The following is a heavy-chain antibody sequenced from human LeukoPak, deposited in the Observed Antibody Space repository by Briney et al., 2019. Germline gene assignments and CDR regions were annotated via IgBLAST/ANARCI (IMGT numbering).Heavy chain of an antibody. Sequence: ASVKVSCKVSGYTLTELSMHWVRQAPGKGLEWVGGFDPEDGETIYAQKFQGRVTMTEDTSTDTAYMELSSLRSEDTAVYYCATGYCSSTSCYKWFDPWGQGTLVTVSS. J-gene: IGHJ5*02. CDR2: FDPEDGET. V-gene: IGHV1-24*01. CDR1: GYTLTELS. CDR3: ATGYCSSTSCYKWFDP. D-gene: IGHD2-2*02.